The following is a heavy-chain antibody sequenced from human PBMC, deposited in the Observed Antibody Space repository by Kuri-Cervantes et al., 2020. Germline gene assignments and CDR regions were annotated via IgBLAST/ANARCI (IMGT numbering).Heavy chain of an antibody. J-gene: IGHJ4*02. CDR2: ISSGSSSI. Sequence: GGSLRLSCAASGFTFSDYYMNWVRQAPGKGLEWVSSISSGSSSIYFADSVKGRFTVSRDNAQNSLYLQMNGLRAEDTAVYYCALPYYDFWSGYYSKTDYWGQGTLVTVSS. V-gene: IGHV3-21*01. CDR1: GFTFSDYY. D-gene: IGHD3-3*01. CDR3: ALPYYDFWSGYYSKTDY.